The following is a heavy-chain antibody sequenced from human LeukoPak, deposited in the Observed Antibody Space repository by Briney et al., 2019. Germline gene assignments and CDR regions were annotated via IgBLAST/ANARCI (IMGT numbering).Heavy chain of an antibody. Sequence: ASVKVSCKASGYTFTSYDINWVRQATGQGLEWMGWMNPNSGNTGYAQKFQGRVTMTRNTSISTAYMELSSLRSEDTAVYYCARVGVEYSRVYYYGMDVWGQGTTVTVSS. CDR3: ARVGVEYSRVYYYGMDV. D-gene: IGHD6-6*01. CDR2: MNPNSGNT. J-gene: IGHJ6*02. V-gene: IGHV1-8*01. CDR1: GYTFTSYD.